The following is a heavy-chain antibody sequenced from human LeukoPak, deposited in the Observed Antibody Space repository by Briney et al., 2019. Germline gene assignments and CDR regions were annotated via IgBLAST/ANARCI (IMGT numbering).Heavy chain of an antibody. V-gene: IGHV1-69*13. CDR1: RGTFSSYA. J-gene: IGHJ4*02. D-gene: IGHD3-3*01. CDR3: ARERNYDFWVFDY. Sequence: EASVKVSCKASRGTFSSYAISWVRQAPGQGLEWMGGIIPIFGTANYAQKFQGRVTITADESTSTAYMELSSLRSEDTAVYYCARERNYDFWVFDYWGQGTLVTVSS. CDR2: IIPIFGTA.